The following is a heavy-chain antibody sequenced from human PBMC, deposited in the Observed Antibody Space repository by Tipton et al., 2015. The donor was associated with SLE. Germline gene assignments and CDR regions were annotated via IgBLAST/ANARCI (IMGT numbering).Heavy chain of an antibody. CDR3: ARARAGDHYFDY. CDR2: IYHSGST. Sequence: TLSLTCAVSGGSISSSNWWSWVRQPPGKGLEWIGEIYHSGSTNYNPSIKSRVTISVDKSKNQFSLKLSSVTAADTAVYYCARARAGDHYFDYWGQGTLVTVSS. CDR1: GGSISSSNW. D-gene: IGHD3-16*01. J-gene: IGHJ4*02. V-gene: IGHV4-4*02.